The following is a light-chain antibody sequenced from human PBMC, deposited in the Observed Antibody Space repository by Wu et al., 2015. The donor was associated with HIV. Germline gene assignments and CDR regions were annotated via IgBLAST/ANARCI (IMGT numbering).Light chain of an antibody. CDR2: GAT. J-gene: IGKJ2*01. Sequence: EVVLTQSPGTLSLSPGERATLSCRSSQTVTSGYLAWYQQKPGQAPRLLIYGATTRATGIPDRFSGSGSGTDFTLTISRLEPEDFAVFYCQQYGTSPSTFGQGTMLELK. V-gene: IGKV3-20*01. CDR3: QQYGTSPST. CDR1: QTVTSGY.